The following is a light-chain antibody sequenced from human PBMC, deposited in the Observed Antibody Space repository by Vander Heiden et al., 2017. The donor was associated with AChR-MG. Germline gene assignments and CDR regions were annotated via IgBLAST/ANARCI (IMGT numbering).Light chain of an antibody. CDR1: QDITNN. J-gene: IGKJ5*01. CDR2: AAN. CDR3: QKENSAAVT. V-gene: IGKV1-27*01. Sequence: DIQITQSPSSLSASVGDRVTITCRASQDITNNLAWFQQKPGKAPQLLIYAANSIQSGVPSRFSGSGSGIDFTLTISSLQPEDVATYYCQKENSAAVTFGQGTRLEIK.